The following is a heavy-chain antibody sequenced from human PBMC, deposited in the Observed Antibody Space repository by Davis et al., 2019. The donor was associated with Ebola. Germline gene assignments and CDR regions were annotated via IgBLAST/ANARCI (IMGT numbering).Heavy chain of an antibody. D-gene: IGHD1-1*01. V-gene: IGHV4-59*11. CDR1: GGSISGHY. J-gene: IGHJ6*02. CDR2: VSDRGNT. Sequence: SETLSLTCSVSGGSISGHYWSWIRLPPGKGLDWIGYVSDRGNTNYNPSLKSRVTISLDASKNQFSLNLTSVTAADTGVYYCARHRTTGATHSSMDVWGQGTTVSVSS. CDR3: ARHRTTGATHSSMDV.